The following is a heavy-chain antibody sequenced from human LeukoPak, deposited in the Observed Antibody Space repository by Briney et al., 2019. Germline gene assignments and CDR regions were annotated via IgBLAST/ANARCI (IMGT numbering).Heavy chain of an antibody. CDR3: ARSAYGSGSYNFDY. D-gene: IGHD3-10*01. V-gene: IGHV4-4*07. Sequence: PSETLSLTCTASGCTISSYYWSWIRQPAGKGLEWIGRIYTSGSTNYNPPLKSRVTMSVDTSKNQFSLKLTSVTAADTAVYYCARSAYGSGSYNFDYWGQGTLVTVSS. CDR2: IYTSGST. J-gene: IGHJ4*02. CDR1: GCTISSYY.